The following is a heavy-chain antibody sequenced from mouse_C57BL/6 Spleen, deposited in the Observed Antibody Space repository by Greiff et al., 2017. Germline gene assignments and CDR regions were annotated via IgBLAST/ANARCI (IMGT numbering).Heavy chain of an antibody. CDR3: ARGVVARGYAMDY. V-gene: IGHV5-4*03. D-gene: IGHD1-1*01. Sequence: EVMLVESGGGLVKPGGSLKLSCAASGFTFSSYAMSWVRQTPEKRLEWVATISDGGSYTYYPDNVKGRFTISRDNAKNNLYLQMSHLKSVNTAWYYCARGVVARGYAMDYRGQGTSVTVAS. J-gene: IGHJ4*01. CDR2: ISDGGSYT. CDR1: GFTFSSYA.